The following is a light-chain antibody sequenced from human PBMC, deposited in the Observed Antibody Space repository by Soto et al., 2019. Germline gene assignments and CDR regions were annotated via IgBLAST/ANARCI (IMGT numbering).Light chain of an antibody. CDR2: DAS. J-gene: IGKJ1*01. CDR1: QSISSW. V-gene: IGKV1-5*01. Sequence: DIQMTQSPSPLSASVGDRVTITCRASQSISSWLAWYHQKPGKAPKLLIYDASSLESGVPSRFSGSGSGTEVPLTISSLQPDDSATYYCQQYNSYSWTFGQGTKVE. CDR3: QQYNSYSWT.